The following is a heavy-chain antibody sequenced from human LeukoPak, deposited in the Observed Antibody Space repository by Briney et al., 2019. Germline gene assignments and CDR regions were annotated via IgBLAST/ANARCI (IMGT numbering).Heavy chain of an antibody. V-gene: IGHV4-59*01. D-gene: IGHD3-22*01. CDR2: IYYSGST. J-gene: IGHJ4*02. CDR3: VRTGDSRGYRGNDY. Sequence: SETLSLTCTVSGGSISGFYWSWIRQPPGKGLEWIGHIYYSGSTNYNPSLKSRVTISIDTSTKQFSLKLSSVTAADTAVYYCVRTGDSRGYRGNDYWGQGTLVTVSS. CDR1: GGSISGFY.